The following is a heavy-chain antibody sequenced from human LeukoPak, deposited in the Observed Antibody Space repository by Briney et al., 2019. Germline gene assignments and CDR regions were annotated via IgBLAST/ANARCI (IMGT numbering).Heavy chain of an antibody. J-gene: IGHJ4*02. D-gene: IGHD3-3*01. CDR3: ARVAPSTTFGVVTHRIFDY. V-gene: IGHV4-39*07. CDR1: GGSISASNYY. Sequence: SETLSLTCTVSGGSISASNYYWGWIRQPPGKGLDWIGSIYYSGNPYYSPSLKSRVTISVDTSKDQFSLKLSSVTAADTAVYYCARVAPSTTFGVVTHRIFDYWGQGTLVTVSS. CDR2: IYYSGNP.